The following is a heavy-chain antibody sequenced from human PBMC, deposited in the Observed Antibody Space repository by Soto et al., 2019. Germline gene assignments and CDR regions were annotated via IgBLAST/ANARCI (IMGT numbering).Heavy chain of an antibody. CDR1: GYTFHNYG. V-gene: IGHV1-18*01. D-gene: IGHD3-16*01. CDR2: ISAYNYNT. J-gene: IGHJ4*02. CDR3: ARLTGEFRLLIDY. Sequence: GASVKVSCKASGYTFHNYGVSWVRQAPGQGPEWMGRISAYNYNTHYAQNFEGRVTMTTDTSTSTAYMYLRSLRSDDSAIYYCARLTGEFRLLIDYWGQGTQVTVSS.